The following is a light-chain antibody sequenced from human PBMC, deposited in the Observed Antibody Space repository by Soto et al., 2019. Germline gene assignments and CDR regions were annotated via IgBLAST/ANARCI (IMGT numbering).Light chain of an antibody. CDR1: QSISVW. CDR2: SAS. CDR3: QDYESYS. J-gene: IGKJ2*01. V-gene: IGKV1-5*03. Sequence: DIQMTQSPTTLSASVGDRVTITCRASQSISVWLAWYQQKPGRAPKLLIFSASSLESGVPSSFSGSGYGTAFTLTIISLQPYDLSTYYCQDYESYSFGQGTKLEIK.